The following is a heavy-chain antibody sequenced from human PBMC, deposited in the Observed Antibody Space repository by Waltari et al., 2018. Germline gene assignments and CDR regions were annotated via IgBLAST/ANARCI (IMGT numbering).Heavy chain of an antibody. CDR2: SSGNSGDT. V-gene: IGHV1-18*04. Sequence: LVQSGSEVKKPGASVKVSCKAAGYSIGSYSFTWVRQAPRQGLEWMGWSSGNSGDTKYAQSLRDRVTFTTDKSTNTAYMELRILKHDDSAVYYCARTMGIAAAGTDYWGQGTLVVVSS. CDR3: ARTMGIAAAGTDY. D-gene: IGHD6-13*01. J-gene: IGHJ4*02. CDR1: GYSIGSYS.